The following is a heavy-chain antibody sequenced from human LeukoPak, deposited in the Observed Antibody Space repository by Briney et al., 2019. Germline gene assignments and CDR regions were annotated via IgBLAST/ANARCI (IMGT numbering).Heavy chain of an antibody. CDR3: ARYQQDYDFRSGYHMGGFDP. Sequence: GGSLRLSCAASGFTFSDYYMSWIRQAPGKGLEWVSYISSSGSTIYYADSVKGRFTISRDNAKNSLYLQMNSLRAEDTAVYYCARYQQDYDFRSGYHMGGFDPWGQGTLVTVSS. J-gene: IGHJ5*02. CDR1: GFTFSDYY. CDR2: ISSSGSTI. D-gene: IGHD3-3*01. V-gene: IGHV3-11*04.